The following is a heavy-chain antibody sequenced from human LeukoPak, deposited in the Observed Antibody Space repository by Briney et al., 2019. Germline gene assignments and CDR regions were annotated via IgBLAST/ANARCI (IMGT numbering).Heavy chain of an antibody. V-gene: IGHV4-59*01. Sequence: SETLFLTCTVSGGSISNYYWSWIRQPPGKGLEWIGYIHYSGSTNYNPSLKSRVTISVDTSKNQFSLKLSSVTAADTAVYYCARDRPLNAFDIWGQGTMVTVSS. CDR3: ARDRPLNAFDI. CDR1: GGSISNYY. CDR2: IHYSGST. J-gene: IGHJ3*02.